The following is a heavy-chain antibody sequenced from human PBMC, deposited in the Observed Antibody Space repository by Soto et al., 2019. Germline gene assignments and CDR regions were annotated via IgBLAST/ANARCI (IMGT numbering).Heavy chain of an antibody. CDR1: GGSISSGDYY. V-gene: IGHV4-30-4*01. CDR2: IYYSGST. J-gene: IGHJ3*02. Sequence: SETLSLTCTVSGGSISSGDYYWSWIRQPPGKGLEWIGYIYYSGSTYYNPSLKSRVTISVDTSKNQFSLKLSSVTAADTAVYYCARDSPPDYGEGEAFDSWGQGTMVT. D-gene: IGHD4-17*01. CDR3: ARDSPPDYGEGEAFDS.